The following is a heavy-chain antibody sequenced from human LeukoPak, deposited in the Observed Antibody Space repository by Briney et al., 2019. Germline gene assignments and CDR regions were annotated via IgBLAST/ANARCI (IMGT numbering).Heavy chain of an antibody. CDR3: ARGFYNSSL. J-gene: IGHJ4*02. CDR1: GFTFSSYW. CDR2: IKQDGSGK. D-gene: IGHD6-13*01. Sequence: GGSLRLSCAASGFTFSSYWMSWVRKAPGKGLEWVANIKQDGSGKYYVDSVKGRFTIYRDNAKNSLYLQMNSLRAEDTAVYYCARGFYNSSLWGQGTLVTVSS. V-gene: IGHV3-7*03.